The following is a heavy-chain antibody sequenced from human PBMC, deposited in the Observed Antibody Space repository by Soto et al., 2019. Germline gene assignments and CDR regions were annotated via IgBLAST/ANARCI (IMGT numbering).Heavy chain of an antibody. Sequence: RLSCAASGFSFSTSTMNWVRQAPGKGLEWVSYISSGSTTIYYADSVKGRFTISRDNGKNSLYLQMNSLRDEDTAVYYCARVRRNDASDYYGMDVWGQGTTVTVSS. CDR3: ARVRRNDASDYYGMDV. J-gene: IGHJ6*02. CDR1: GFSFSTST. D-gene: IGHD1-1*01. CDR2: ISSGSTTI. V-gene: IGHV3-48*02.